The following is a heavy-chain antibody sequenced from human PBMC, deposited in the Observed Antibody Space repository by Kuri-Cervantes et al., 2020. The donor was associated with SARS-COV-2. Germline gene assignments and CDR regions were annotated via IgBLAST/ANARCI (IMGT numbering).Heavy chain of an antibody. V-gene: IGHV3-33*01. CDR2: IWYDGSNK. J-gene: IGHJ4*02. D-gene: IGHD6-19*01. Sequence: GESLKISCAASGFTSSSYGMHWVRQAPGKGLEWVAVIWYDGSNKYYADSVKGRFTISRDNSKNTRYLQMNSLRAEDTAVYYCARGIAVAGMFDYWGQGILVTVSS. CDR3: ARGIAVAGMFDY. CDR1: GFTSSSYG.